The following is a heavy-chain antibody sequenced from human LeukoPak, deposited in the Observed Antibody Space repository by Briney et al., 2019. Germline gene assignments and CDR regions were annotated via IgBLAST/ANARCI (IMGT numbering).Heavy chain of an antibody. J-gene: IGHJ4*02. Sequence: SETLSLTCTVSGGSISSGGYYWSWIRQPPGKGLEWIGYIYHSGSTYYNPSLKSRVTISVDRSKNQFSLKLSSVTAADTAVYYCARELQRSSHFDYWGQGTLVTVSS. V-gene: IGHV4-30-2*01. CDR2: IYHSGST. CDR1: GGSISSGGYY. CDR3: ARELQRSSHFDY. D-gene: IGHD1-1*01.